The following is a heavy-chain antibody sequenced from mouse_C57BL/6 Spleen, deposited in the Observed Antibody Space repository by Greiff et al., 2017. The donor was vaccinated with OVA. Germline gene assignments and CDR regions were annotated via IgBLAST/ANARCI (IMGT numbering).Heavy chain of an antibody. J-gene: IGHJ3*01. Sequence: VQLQQPGAELVKPGASVKLSCKASGYTFTSYWMHWVKQRPGQGLEWIGMIHPNSGSTNYNEKFKSKATLTVDKSSSTAYMQLSSLTSEDSAVYYGARADYGSSAWFAYWGQGTLVTVSA. CDR3: ARADYGSSAWFAY. V-gene: IGHV1-64*01. CDR1: GYTFTSYW. CDR2: IHPNSGST. D-gene: IGHD1-1*01.